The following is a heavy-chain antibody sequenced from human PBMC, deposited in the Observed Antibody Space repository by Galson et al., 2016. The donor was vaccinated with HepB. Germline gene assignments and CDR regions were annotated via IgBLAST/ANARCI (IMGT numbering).Heavy chain of an antibody. V-gene: IGHV4-61*01. Sequence: ETLSLTCTVSGGSVSGGSYYWSWIRQPPGKGLEWIGYIYYSGSTNYNPSLKSRVTISVDTSKNQFSLKLTSVTAADTAFYYCAREEERQLVRRFDPWGQGTLVTVSS. J-gene: IGHJ5*02. CDR3: AREEERQLVRRFDP. CDR1: GGSVSGGSYY. CDR2: IYYSGST. D-gene: IGHD6-13*01.